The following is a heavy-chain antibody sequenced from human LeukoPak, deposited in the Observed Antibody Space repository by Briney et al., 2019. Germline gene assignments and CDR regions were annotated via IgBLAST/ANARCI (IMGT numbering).Heavy chain of an antibody. V-gene: IGHV3-7*01. Sequence: GGSLRLSCAASGFTFSSYWMSWMRQAPGKGLEWVANIKHDGSQKYYVDSVRGRFTISRYNAKHSLYLPMHSLRAEDTAVYYCATYSSNFFNGGQGTLVTVSS. CDR2: IKHDGSQK. J-gene: IGHJ4*02. D-gene: IGHD6-13*01. CDR3: ATYSSNFFN. CDR1: GFTFSSYW.